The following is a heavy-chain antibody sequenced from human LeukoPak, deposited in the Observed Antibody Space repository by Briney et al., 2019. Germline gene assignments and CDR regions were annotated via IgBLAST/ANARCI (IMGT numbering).Heavy chain of an antibody. CDR3: AHNHNHLDDYCRSHTCLRPFDY. J-gene: IGHJ4*02. CDR1: GISLSTSGAG. V-gene: IGHV2-5*01. CDR2: IYWNDDK. D-gene: IGHD2-2*01. Sequence: SGPTLVNPTQTLTLTCTFSGISLSTSGAGVGWTRQPPGKALEWLALIYWNDDKRYSPSLKSRLTITKDTSKNQVALTMTNMDPVDTATYYCAHNHNHLDDYCRSHTCLRPFDYWGQGTLVTVSS.